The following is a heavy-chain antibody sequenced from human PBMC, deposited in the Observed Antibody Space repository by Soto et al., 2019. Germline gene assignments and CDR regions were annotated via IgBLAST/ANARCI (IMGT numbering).Heavy chain of an antibody. CDR3: ARQYKWKENWFDS. J-gene: IGHJ5*01. CDR2: IYPGDSDT. V-gene: IGHV5-51*01. D-gene: IGHD1-20*01. Sequence: EYLKVSSNGSGHSFPSYWIFRVRQMPGKGLELMGIIYPGDSDTRYSPSFKGQVTISADKSINTAYLQWSSLKASDTAMYYCARQYKWKENWFDSWGRGTMVTVSS. CDR1: GHSFPSYW.